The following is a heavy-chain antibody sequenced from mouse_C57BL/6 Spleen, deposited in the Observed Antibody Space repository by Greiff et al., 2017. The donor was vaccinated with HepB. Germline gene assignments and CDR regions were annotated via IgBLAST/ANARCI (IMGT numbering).Heavy chain of an antibody. CDR3: ARWSSGYD. Sequence: VQGVESGPELVKPGASVKISCKASGYAFSSSWMNWVKQRPGKGLEWIGRIYPGDGDTNYNGKFKGKATLTADKSSSTAYMQLSSLTSEDSAVYFCARWSSGYDWGQGTTLTVSS. CDR2: IYPGDGDT. D-gene: IGHD3-2*02. V-gene: IGHV1-82*01. J-gene: IGHJ2*01. CDR1: GYAFSSSW.